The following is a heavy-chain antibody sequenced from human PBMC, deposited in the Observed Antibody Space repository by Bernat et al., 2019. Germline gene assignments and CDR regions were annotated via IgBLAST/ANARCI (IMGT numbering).Heavy chain of an antibody. D-gene: IGHD1-14*01. V-gene: IGHV3-7*01. CDR3: ARDRETTSPPRDWYFDL. J-gene: IGHJ2*01. CDR1: GFTFSSYW. CDR2: IKQDGSEK. Sequence: EVQLVESGGGLVQPGGSLRLSCAASGFTFSSYWMSWVRQAPGKGLEWVANIKQDGSEKYSVDSVKGRFTISRDNAKNSLYLQMNSLRAEDTAVYYCARDRETTSPPRDWYFDLWGRGTLVTVSS.